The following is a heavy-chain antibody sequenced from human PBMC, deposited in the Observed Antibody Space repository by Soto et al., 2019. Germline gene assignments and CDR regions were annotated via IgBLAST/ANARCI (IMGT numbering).Heavy chain of an antibody. Sequence: QVQLVESVGGLVQHGRSLRLSGAASGFAFSSYGFHWVRQPPVKGLVGVAVICNGGRKKYYGDSVKGLFTISRDNSKNTLYLQMNSLRAEDTAVYYCARGDDYYDSSGYSRPDYWDQGTLVTVSS. CDR3: ARGDDYYDSSGYSRPDY. D-gene: IGHD3-22*01. V-gene: IGHV3-33*01. J-gene: IGHJ4*02. CDR2: ICNGGRKK. CDR1: GFAFSSYG.